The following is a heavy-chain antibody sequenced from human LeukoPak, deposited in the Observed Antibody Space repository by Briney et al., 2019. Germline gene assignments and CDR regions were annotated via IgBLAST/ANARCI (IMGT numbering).Heavy chain of an antibody. J-gene: IGHJ4*02. CDR3: ARGRSGYCSTTSCSRPPDY. Sequence: SGGSLRLSCAASGFTFSSYSMNRVRQAPGKGLEWVSSISISSSYIYYADSVKGRFTISRDNAKNSLYLQMNSLRAEDTAVYFCARGRSGYCSTTSCSRPPDYWGQGTLVTVSS. V-gene: IGHV3-21*01. D-gene: IGHD2-2*03. CDR2: ISISSSYI. CDR1: GFTFSSYS.